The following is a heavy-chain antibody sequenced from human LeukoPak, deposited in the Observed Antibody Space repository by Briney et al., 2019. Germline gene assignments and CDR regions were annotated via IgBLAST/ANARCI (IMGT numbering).Heavy chain of an antibody. CDR3: ARGRDYSNSVAANNWFDP. Sequence: ASVKVSFKSSGYTFTSYGISWVRQAPGQGLEWMGWISAYNGNTNYAQKLQGRVTMTTDTSTSTAYMELRSLRSDDTAVYYCARGRDYSNSVAANNWFDPWGQGTLVTVSS. CDR1: GYTFTSYG. J-gene: IGHJ5*02. D-gene: IGHD4-11*01. CDR2: ISAYNGNT. V-gene: IGHV1-18*01.